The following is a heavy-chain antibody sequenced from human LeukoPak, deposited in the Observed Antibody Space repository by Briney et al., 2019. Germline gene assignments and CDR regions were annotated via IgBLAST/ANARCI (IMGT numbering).Heavy chain of an antibody. Sequence: GGSLRLYCAASGFTLSSYSMNWVRQAPGKGLEWISHITWSGSTIFYADSVKGRFTIPRDSAKNSLYLQMSSLRDEDTAVYYCARDAGNSGYGMDVWGQGTTVTVSS. CDR2: ITWSGSTI. V-gene: IGHV3-48*02. D-gene: IGHD5-12*01. CDR1: GFTLSSYS. J-gene: IGHJ6*02. CDR3: ARDAGNSGYGMDV.